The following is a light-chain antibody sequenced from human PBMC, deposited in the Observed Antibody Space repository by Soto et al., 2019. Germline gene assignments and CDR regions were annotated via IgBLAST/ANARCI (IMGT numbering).Light chain of an antibody. CDR3: QVWDTISDHYV. Sequence: SYELTQPPSVSVAPGQTARITCGGNNIESKIVHWYQQRPGQAPVLVIDVDSDRPSGIRDRFSASTAGNTAALTISRVESGDEASYYWQVWDTISDHYVFGSGTQLTVL. V-gene: IGLV3-21*02. J-gene: IGLJ7*01. CDR1: NIESKI. CDR2: VDS.